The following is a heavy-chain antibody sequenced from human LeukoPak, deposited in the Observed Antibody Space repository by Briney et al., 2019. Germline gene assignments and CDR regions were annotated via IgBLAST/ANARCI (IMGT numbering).Heavy chain of an antibody. V-gene: IGHV1-8*01. D-gene: IGHD2-15*01. CDR3: ARGAPGGYCSGGSCPYFDY. CDR2: MSPNSGNT. Sequence: GASVKVSCKASGYTFTSYDINWVRQATGQGLEWMGWMSPNSGNTGYAQKFQGRVTMTRNTSISTAYMELSSLRSEDTAVYYCARGAPGGYCSGGSCPYFDYWGQGTLVTVSS. CDR1: GYTFTSYD. J-gene: IGHJ4*02.